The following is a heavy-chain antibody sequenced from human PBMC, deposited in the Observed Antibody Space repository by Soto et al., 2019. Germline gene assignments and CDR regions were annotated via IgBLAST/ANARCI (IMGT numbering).Heavy chain of an antibody. J-gene: IGHJ6*02. CDR1: GFTFRNYD. CDR2: ISAAGDP. CDR3: ARTDRDFYGLDV. V-gene: IGHV3-13*05. Sequence: EVQLVESGGGLVQPGGSLRLSCAASGFTFRNYDMHWVRKGTGKGLEWVSGISAAGDPDYADSVEGRFTISRENAQNSFFLQMNSLRVGDTAVYYCARTDRDFYGLDVWGQGTTVIVSS.